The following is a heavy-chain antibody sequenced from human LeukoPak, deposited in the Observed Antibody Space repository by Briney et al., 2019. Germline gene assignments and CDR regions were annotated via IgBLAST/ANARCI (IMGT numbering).Heavy chain of an antibody. V-gene: IGHV3-7*01. Sequence: GGSLRLSCAASGFTFSSYAMSWVRQAPGKGLEWVANIKQDGSEKNYVDSVKGRFTISRDNAKSSMYLQMNSLRAGDTAVYYCAREGFAAASDIWGQGTMVTVSS. CDR2: IKQDGSEK. J-gene: IGHJ3*02. CDR3: AREGFAAASDI. CDR1: GFTFSSYA. D-gene: IGHD2-15*01.